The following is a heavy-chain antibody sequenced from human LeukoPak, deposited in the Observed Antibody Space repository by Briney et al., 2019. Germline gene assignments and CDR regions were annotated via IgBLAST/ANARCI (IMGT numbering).Heavy chain of an antibody. CDR1: VDSISTYH. CDR3: ARDNRHSYGRYFDN. D-gene: IGHD5-18*01. V-gene: IGHV4-59*01. CDR2: MQSTGNS. Sequence: SETLSLTCNVSVDSISTYHWNWIRKPPGRGLEWIGYMQSTGNSNYNPSLKSRVSMSEDTSKNRIVLNMSSVTAADTAVYYCARDNRHSYGRYFDNWGEGLLVTDSS. J-gene: IGHJ4*02.